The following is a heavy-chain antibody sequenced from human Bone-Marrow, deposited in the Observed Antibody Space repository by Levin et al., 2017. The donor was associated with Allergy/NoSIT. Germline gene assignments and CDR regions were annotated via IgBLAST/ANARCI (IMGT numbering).Heavy chain of an antibody. CDR2: INPNSGGT. CDR3: ARECIAAAGAGTLVGRGEYYFDY. J-gene: IGHJ4*02. Sequence: GGSLRLSCKASGYTFTGYYMHWVRQAPGQGLEWMGWINPNSGGTNYAQKFQGWVTMTRDTSISTAYMELSRLRSDDTAVYYCARECIAAAGAGTLVGRGEYYFDYWGQGTLVTVSS. CDR1: GYTFTGYY. D-gene: IGHD6-13*01. V-gene: IGHV1-2*04.